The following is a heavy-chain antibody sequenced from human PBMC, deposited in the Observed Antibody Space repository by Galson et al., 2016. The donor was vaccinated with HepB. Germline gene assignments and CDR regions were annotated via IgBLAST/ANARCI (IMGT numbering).Heavy chain of an antibody. J-gene: IGHJ4*02. CDR1: GFTFSSYA. D-gene: IGHD3-9*01. CDR2: SGSGGPT. Sequence: SLRLSCAASGFTFSSYAMSWARQAPGKGLEWVSSSGSGGPTYYADSVKGRFTISRDSSKNTLFLQMHSLRADDTAVYYCAKSVLEYDILTGYYRRGADYWGQGTLVTVSS. V-gene: IGHV3-23*01. CDR3: AKSVLEYDILTGYYRRGADY.